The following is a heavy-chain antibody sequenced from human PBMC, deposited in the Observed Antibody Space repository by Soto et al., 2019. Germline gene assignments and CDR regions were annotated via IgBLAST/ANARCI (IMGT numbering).Heavy chain of an antibody. CDR1: GFTFSSHA. CDR2: ISGTGVST. CDR3: AKDKGVFNWATSYFDY. J-gene: IGHJ4*02. Sequence: LRLSCAASGFTFSSHAISWVRQAPGKGLEWVSAISGTGVSTFYADSVKGRFTISRDNSKNTLFLQMNSPRPEDTAVYYCAKDKGVFNWATSYFDYWGQGALVTVSS. V-gene: IGHV3-23*01. D-gene: IGHD1-1*01.